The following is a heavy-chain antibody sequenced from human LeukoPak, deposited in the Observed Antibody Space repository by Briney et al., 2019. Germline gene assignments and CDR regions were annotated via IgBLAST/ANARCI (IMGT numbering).Heavy chain of an antibody. Sequence: PGGSLRLSCAASGFTFSDYYMSWIRQAPGKGLEGVSYISSSGSTIYYADSVKGRFTISRDNAKNSLYLQMNSLRAEDTAVYYCERDRYGSGSFLDPWGQGTLVTVSS. CDR1: GFTFSDYY. D-gene: IGHD3-10*01. CDR3: ERDRYGSGSFLDP. V-gene: IGHV3-11*01. CDR2: ISSSGSTI. J-gene: IGHJ5*02.